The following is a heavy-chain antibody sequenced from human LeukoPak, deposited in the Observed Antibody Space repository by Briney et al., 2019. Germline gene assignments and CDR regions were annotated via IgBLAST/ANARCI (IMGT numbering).Heavy chain of an antibody. CDR1: GYSISSGYY. D-gene: IGHD4-23*01. CDR3: AREATVVTYYFDY. CDR2: IYQSGST. Sequence: PSETLSLTCTVSGYSISSGYYWGWIRQPPGKGLEWIGSIYQSGSTYYKPSLKSRVIISVDTSKNQFSLKLSSVTAADTAVYYCAREATVVTYYFDYWGQGTLVTVSS. J-gene: IGHJ4*02. V-gene: IGHV4-38-2*02.